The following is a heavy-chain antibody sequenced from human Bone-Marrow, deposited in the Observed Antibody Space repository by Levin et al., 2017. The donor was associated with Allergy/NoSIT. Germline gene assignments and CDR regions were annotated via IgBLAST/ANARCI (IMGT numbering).Heavy chain of an antibody. CDR3: VRDGHKYDHDL. Sequence: GESLKISCAASGFSLSDYWMHWVRQVPGKGLMWVSRIKYDGISTNYADSVKGRFTFSRHSTENTLYLQMNSLRVEDTAVYYGVRDGHKYDHDLWGQGTLVTVSS. V-gene: IGHV3-74*01. CDR2: IKYDGIST. D-gene: IGHD1-1*01. CDR1: GFSLSDYW. J-gene: IGHJ4*02.